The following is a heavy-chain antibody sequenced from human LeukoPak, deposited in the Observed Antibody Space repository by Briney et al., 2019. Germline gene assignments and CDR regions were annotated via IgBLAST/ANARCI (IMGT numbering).Heavy chain of an antibody. D-gene: IGHD6-19*01. CDR1: GGSISSGSYY. J-gene: IGHJ4*02. V-gene: IGHV4-61*02. CDR2: IYTSGST. CDR3: ARVAVAGMVDY. Sequence: SETLSLTCTASGGSISSGSYYWSWIRQPAGKGLEWIGRIYTSGSTNYNPSLKSRVTISVDTSKNQFSLKLSSVTAADTAVYYCARVAVAGMVDYWGQGTLVTVSS.